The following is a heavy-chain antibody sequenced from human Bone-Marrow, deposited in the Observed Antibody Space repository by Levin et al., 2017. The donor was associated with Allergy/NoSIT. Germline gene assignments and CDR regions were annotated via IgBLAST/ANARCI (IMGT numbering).Heavy chain of an antibody. CDR3: ARGGERPY. CDR1: GGSFSGYY. V-gene: IGHV4-34*01. CDR2: INHSGST. Sequence: PSETLSLTCAVYGGSFSGYYWSWIRQPPGKGLEWIGEINHSGSTNYNPSLKSRVTISVDTSKNQFSLKLSSVTAADTAVYYCARGGERPYWGQGTLVTVSS. D-gene: IGHD4-17*01. J-gene: IGHJ4*02.